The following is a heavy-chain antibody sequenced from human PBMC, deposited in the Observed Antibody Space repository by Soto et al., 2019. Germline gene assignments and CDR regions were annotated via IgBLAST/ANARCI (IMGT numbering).Heavy chain of an antibody. CDR1: GYTFTSYA. Sequence: QVQLVQSVAEVKKPGASVKVSCKASGYTFTSYAMHWVRHAPGQRLEWMGWINAGNGNTKYSQKFQGRVTITRDTSASTAYMELSSLRSEDTAVYYCARVPDIAAAANFDYWGQGTLVTVSS. CDR3: ARVPDIAAAANFDY. V-gene: IGHV1-3*01. J-gene: IGHJ4*02. CDR2: INAGNGNT. D-gene: IGHD6-13*01.